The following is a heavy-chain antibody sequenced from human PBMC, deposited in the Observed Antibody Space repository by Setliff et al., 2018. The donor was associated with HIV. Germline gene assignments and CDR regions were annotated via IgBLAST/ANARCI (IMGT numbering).Heavy chain of an antibody. D-gene: IGHD3-22*01. V-gene: IGHV3-11*01. Sequence: PGGSLRLSCAVSGFFFSDHYMSWIRRAPGKGLEWVSYISFSGNTIYYRDSVRGRFTIARDNARNSLYLQMNSLKADDTAVYYCARDYYDSSGNYHNAFDIWGQGTMVTVSS. CDR3: ARDYYDSSGNYHNAFDI. CDR1: GFFFSDHY. J-gene: IGHJ3*02. CDR2: ISFSGNTI.